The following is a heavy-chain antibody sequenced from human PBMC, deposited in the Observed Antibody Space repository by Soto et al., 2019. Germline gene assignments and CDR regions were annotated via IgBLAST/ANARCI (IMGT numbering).Heavy chain of an antibody. CDR2: ISSSSSTI. J-gene: IGHJ4*02. CDR1: GFTFSSYS. D-gene: IGHD5-12*01. V-gene: IGHV3-48*02. CDR3: ARYSGYVE. Sequence: EVQLVESGGGLVQPGGSLRLSCAASGFTFSSYSMNWVRQAPGKGLEWVSYISSSSSTIYYADSVKGRFTISRDNAKLSLYLQMNTLLDDDTPLYYCARYSGYVEWCQGTLVTVSS.